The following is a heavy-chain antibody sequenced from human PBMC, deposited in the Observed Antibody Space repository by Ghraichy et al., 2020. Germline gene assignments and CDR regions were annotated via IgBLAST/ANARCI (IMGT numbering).Heavy chain of an antibody. J-gene: IGHJ5*02. V-gene: IGHV1-8*01. Sequence: VSCKASGYTFTSYDINWVRQATGQGLEWMGWMNPNSGNTGYAQKFQGRVTMTRNTSISTAYMGLSSLRSEDTAVYYCARAARRGRNWFDPWGQGTLVTVSS. D-gene: IGHD2-15*01. CDR1: GYTFTSYD. CDR2: MNPNSGNT. CDR3: ARAARRGRNWFDP.